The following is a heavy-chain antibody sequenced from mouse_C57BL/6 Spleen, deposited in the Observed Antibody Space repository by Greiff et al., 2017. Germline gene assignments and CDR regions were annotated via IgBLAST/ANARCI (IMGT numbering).Heavy chain of an antibody. CDR3: ARGGGYYFDY. D-gene: IGHD1-1*02. CDR1: GYTFTDYY. Sequence: VQLQQSGPELVKPGASVKISCKASGYTFTDYYMNWVKQSHGKSLEWIGDINPNNGGTSYNQKVKGKATLTVDKSSITTYMALRSLTSEDSADYYCARGGGYYFDYWGQGTTLTVSS. V-gene: IGHV1-26*01. J-gene: IGHJ2*01. CDR2: INPNNGGT.